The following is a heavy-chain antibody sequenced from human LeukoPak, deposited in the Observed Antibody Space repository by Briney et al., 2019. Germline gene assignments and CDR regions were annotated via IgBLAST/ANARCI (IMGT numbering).Heavy chain of an antibody. J-gene: IGHJ3*02. CDR1: GGSISSHF. CDR2: IYYSGST. CDR3: TRHPSNSAFDI. D-gene: IGHD4-11*01. Sequence: PSEPLPLPCTVSGGSISSHFWTWIRQPPRKGPEWIGNIYYSGSTKYNPSLKSRVTISVDTSKNQFSLKLNSVTAADTAVYYCTRHPSNSAFDIWGQGTMVTVSS. V-gene: IGHV4-59*08.